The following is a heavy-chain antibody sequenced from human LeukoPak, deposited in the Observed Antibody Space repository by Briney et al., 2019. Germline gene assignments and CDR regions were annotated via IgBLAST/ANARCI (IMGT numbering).Heavy chain of an antibody. CDR2: INPNSGGT. V-gene: IGHV1-2*02. J-gene: IGHJ5*02. D-gene: IGHD2-8*01. CDR3: ARGGDIVLMVYAVEYWFDP. CDR1: GYTFTGYY. Sequence: ASVKVSCKASGYTFTGYYMHWVRQAPGQGLEWMGWINPNSGGTNYAQKFQGRVTMTRDTSISTAYMELSRLRSDDTAVYYCARGGDIVLMVYAVEYWFDPWGQGTLVTVSS.